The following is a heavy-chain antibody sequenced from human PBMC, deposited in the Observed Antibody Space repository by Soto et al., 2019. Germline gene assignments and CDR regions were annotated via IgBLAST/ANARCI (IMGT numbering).Heavy chain of an antibody. CDR1: GFTFSAYD. CDR3: ASQASYLHGGGGWFDP. CDR2: IGTQHDT. D-gene: IGHD3-16*01. Sequence: EVQLVESGGGLVQPGGSLRLSCAASGFTFSAYDMHWVRQPAGKGLEWVSTIGTQHDTYYPDSVKGRFTVSRENAKNPLFLQMKRLGTGDTVGYYCASQASYLHGGGGWFDPWGQGTLVTVSS. J-gene: IGHJ5*02. V-gene: IGHV3-13*01.